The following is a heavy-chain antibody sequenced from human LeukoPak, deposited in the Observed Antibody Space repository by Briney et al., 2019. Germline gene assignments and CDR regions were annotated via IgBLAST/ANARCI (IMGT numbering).Heavy chain of an antibody. V-gene: IGHV4-39*01. CDR2: IYYSGST. D-gene: IGHD5-18*01. CDR3: AISIQRWTEDWFDP. CDR1: GGSISSSSYY. J-gene: IGHJ5*02. Sequence: PSETLSLTCTVSGGSISSSSYYWGWIRQPPGTGLEWIGSIYYSGSTYYNPSLKSRVTISVDTSKNQFSLKLSSVTAADTAVYYCAISIQRWTEDWFDPWGQGTLVTVSS.